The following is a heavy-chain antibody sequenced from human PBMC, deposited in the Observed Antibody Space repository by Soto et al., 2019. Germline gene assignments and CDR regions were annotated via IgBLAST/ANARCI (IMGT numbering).Heavy chain of an antibody. CDR3: ARHPVAGTGWFDP. V-gene: IGHV4-39*01. J-gene: IGHJ5*02. CDR1: GVSISSTSYN. CDR2: LDYSGTA. Sequence: SETLSLTCNVSGVSISSTSYNWGWIRQPPGKGLEWIGTLDYSGTAHYNPSLKSRLNISADPSRNQFSLKLSSVTAADTAVYYCARHPVAGTGWFDPWGQGTLVTVSS. D-gene: IGHD6-19*01.